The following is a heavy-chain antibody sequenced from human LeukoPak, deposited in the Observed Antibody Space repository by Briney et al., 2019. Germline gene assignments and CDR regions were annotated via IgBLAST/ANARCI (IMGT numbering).Heavy chain of an antibody. CDR1: GYTFTSYG. Sequence: ASVKVSCKASGYTFTSYGISWVRQAPGQGLEWMGWISAYNGNTNYAQKLQGRVTMTTDTSTSTAYMELRSLRSDDTAVYYCAREVRGRQQLVLGYWGQGTPVTVSS. J-gene: IGHJ4*02. D-gene: IGHD6-13*01. CDR3: AREVRGRQQLVLGY. CDR2: ISAYNGNT. V-gene: IGHV1-18*01.